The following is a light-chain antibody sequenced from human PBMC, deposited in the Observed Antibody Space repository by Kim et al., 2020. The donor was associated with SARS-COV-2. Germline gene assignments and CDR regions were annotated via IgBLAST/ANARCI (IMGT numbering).Light chain of an antibody. CDR3: QQGYLTPMFT. V-gene: IGKV1-39*01. J-gene: IGKJ2*01. CDR2: AAS. Sequence: DIQMTQSPSSLSASVGDRVTITCRTSQSISTYLNWYQQKPGKAPKLLIYAASRLESGVPSRFSGSGSGTDFTLTINSLQPEDFATYYCQQGYLTPMFTFGQGTKLEI. CDR1: QSISTY.